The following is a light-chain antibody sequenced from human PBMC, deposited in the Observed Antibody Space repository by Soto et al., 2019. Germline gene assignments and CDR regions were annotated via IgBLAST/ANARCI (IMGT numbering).Light chain of an antibody. CDR3: QQYHSYPWT. CDR1: QSISTW. J-gene: IGKJ1*01. CDR2: KAS. Sequence: DIQMTQSPSTLSASVGDRVTITCRASQSISTWLAWLAWYQQKPGEAPKLLIYKASSLETGVPSRFSGSGSGTEFTLTISSLQPDDFATYYCQQYHSYPWTFGQGTKVDIK. V-gene: IGKV1-5*03.